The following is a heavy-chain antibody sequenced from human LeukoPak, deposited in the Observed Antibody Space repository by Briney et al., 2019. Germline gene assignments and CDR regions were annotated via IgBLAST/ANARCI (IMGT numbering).Heavy chain of an antibody. CDR2: INHSGST. CDR3: ARRGRNYYGSGNYYYYYYMDV. D-gene: IGHD3-10*01. CDR1: GGSFSGYH. Sequence: SETLSLTCAVYGGSFSGYHWSWLRHPPGRGLEWLGEINHSGSTNYNPSLKSRVTISVDTSKNQFSLKLSSVTAADTAVYYCARRGRNYYGSGNYYYYYYMDVWGKGTTVTISS. V-gene: IGHV4-34*01. J-gene: IGHJ6*03.